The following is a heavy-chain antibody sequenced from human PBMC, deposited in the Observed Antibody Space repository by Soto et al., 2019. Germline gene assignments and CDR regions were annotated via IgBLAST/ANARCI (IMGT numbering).Heavy chain of an antibody. Sequence: GGSLRLSCAASGFTFSNYWMSWVRQAPGKGLEWVANIKQDGSEKYYVDSVKGRFTISRDNSKNSLSLQMNSLRAEDTAVYYCARNAFDLWGQGTMVTVSS. CDR3: ARNAFDL. J-gene: IGHJ3*01. V-gene: IGHV3-7*01. CDR2: IKQDGSEK. CDR1: GFTFSNYW.